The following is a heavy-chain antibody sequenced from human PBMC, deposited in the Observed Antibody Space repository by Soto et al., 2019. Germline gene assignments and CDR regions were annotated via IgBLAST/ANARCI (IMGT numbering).Heavy chain of an antibody. J-gene: IGHJ6*02. CDR3: ARPTMVRGVINHGMDV. CDR1: GYTFTSYA. V-gene: IGHV1-3*01. Sequence: ASVKVSCKASGYTFTSYAMHWVRQAPGQRLEWMGWINAGNGNTKYSQKFQGRVTITRYTSASTAYMELSSLRSEDTAVYYCARPTMVRGVINHGMDVWGQGTTVTVSS. CDR2: INAGNGNT. D-gene: IGHD3-10*01.